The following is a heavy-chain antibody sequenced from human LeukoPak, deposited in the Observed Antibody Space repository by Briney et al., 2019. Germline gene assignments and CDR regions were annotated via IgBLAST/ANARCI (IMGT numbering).Heavy chain of an antibody. CDR2: IYRDGNT. J-gene: IGHJ4*02. CDR1: GGFISSSTW. Sequence: PSGTLSLTCTVSGGFISSSTWWSWVRQPPGKGLEWIGEIYRDGNTNYNPSLKSRVTISVDKSKNQFSLNLSSVTAADTAVYYCARNPGSDYPEWWGQGTLVTVSS. CDR3: ARNPGSDYPEW. V-gene: IGHV4-4*02. D-gene: IGHD4-17*01.